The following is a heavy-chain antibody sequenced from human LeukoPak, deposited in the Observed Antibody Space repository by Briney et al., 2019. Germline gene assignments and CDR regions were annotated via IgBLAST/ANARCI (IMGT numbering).Heavy chain of an antibody. CDR3: AREGNDFWSGANYYGMDV. V-gene: IGHV3-21*01. D-gene: IGHD3-3*01. CDR2: ISSSSSYI. CDR1: GFTFSTYS. Sequence: GGSLRLSCSASGFTFSTYSLNWVRQAPGKGLEWVSSISSSSSYIYYADSVKGRFTISRDNAKNSLYLQMNSLRDEDTAVYYCAREGNDFWSGANYYGMDVWGQGPTVTVSS. J-gene: IGHJ6*02.